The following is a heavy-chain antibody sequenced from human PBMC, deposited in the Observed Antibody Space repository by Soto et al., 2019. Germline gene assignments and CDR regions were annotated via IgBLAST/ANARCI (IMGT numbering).Heavy chain of an antibody. CDR1: GFTFSDSL. CDR3: VRGGSNYAS. CDR2: IKPDESEK. J-gene: IGHJ5*02. D-gene: IGHD4-4*01. Sequence: EVQLVESGGGLVQPGGSLRLSCTASGFTFSDSLMTWVRQAPGKVLEWVARIKPDESEKKYAYSVKGRFSISRDNAKNSMYLQMDSLRGEDTAVYYCVRGGSNYASWGQGTLVTVSS. V-gene: IGHV3-7*01.